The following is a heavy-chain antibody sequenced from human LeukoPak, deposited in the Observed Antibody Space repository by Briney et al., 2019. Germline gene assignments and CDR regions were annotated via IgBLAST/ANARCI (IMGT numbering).Heavy chain of an antibody. CDR3: ARVAMAVTGAFDI. V-gene: IGHV3-7*04. CDR1: GFTFSSYW. Sequence: QPGGSLRPSCAASGFTFSSYWMSWVRQAPGKGLEWVANIKPDGSEKNYVDSVKGRFTTSSDNAKNSLYLQMNSLRAEDTAVYYCARVAMAVTGAFDIWGQGTMVTVS. CDR2: IKPDGSEK. D-gene: IGHD6-19*01. J-gene: IGHJ3*02.